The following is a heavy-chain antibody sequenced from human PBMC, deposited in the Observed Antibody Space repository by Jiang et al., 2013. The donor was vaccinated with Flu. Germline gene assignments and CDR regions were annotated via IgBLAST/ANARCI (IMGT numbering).Heavy chain of an antibody. D-gene: IGHD6-13*01. V-gene: IGHV1-69*01. Sequence: EVKKPGSSVKVSCKASGGTFSSYAVSWVRQARGQGLEWMGGFIHIFGTPIYAQKFQGRVTLTADESTNTSYMELNSLRSEDTAVYYCARVSQQLGYAFDIWGRGTMVTVSS. J-gene: IGHJ3*02. CDR1: GGTFSSYA. CDR2: FIHIFGTP. CDR3: ARVSQQLGYAFDI.